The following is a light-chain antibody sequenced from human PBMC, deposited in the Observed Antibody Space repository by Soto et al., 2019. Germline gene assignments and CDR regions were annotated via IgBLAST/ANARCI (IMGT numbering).Light chain of an antibody. V-gene: IGKV1-5*03. Sequence: QITQSPSSLSSSGGDRVTITCRASQSITSYLSWYQQKPGKAPKLLIYKASSLESGVPSRFSGSGSGTEFTLTITSLQPDDFATYYCQQFNSYSRTFGQGTKVDIK. J-gene: IGKJ1*01. CDR3: QQFNSYSRT. CDR1: QSITSY. CDR2: KAS.